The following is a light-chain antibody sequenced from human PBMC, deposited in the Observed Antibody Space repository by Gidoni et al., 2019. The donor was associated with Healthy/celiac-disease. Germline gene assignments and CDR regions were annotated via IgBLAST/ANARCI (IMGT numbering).Light chain of an antibody. J-gene: IGLJ3*02. V-gene: IGLV1-40*01. CDR2: GNS. CDR1: RSNIGAGYD. CDR3: QSYDSSLSGWV. Sequence: QSVLPQPPSVSGAPGQRVTISCSASRSNIGAGYDVHWYQQLPGTAPKLLIYGNSNRPSGVPDRFSGSKSGTSASLAITGLQAEDEADYYCQSYDSSLSGWVFGGGTKLTVL.